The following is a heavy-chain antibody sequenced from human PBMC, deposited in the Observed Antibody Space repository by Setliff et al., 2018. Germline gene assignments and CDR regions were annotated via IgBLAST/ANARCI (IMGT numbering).Heavy chain of an antibody. CDR3: ARIAEYDTIDV. CDR1: GFTFISYA. Sequence: PGGSLRLSCAASGFTFISYAMHWVRQAPGKGLEYVSAISSNGGRMSYANSVKGRFIISRDISKNTLYLQMGSLRAEDTAVYYCARIAEYDTIDVWGQGTTVTVSS. V-gene: IGHV3-64*01. CDR2: ISSNGGRM. D-gene: IGHD3-16*01. J-gene: IGHJ6*02.